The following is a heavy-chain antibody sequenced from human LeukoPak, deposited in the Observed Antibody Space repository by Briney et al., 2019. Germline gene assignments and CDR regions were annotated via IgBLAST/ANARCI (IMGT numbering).Heavy chain of an antibody. CDR1: GFTFSTYA. CDR3: AKDRVRYFDY. CDR2: ISGGGCST. D-gene: IGHD3-22*01. V-gene: IGHV3-23*01. J-gene: IGHJ4*02. Sequence: GGALRLSCAASGFTFSTYAMSWVRQAPGKGLEWVSTISGGGCSTYYADSVKGRFTISRDNSKNTMDQQKNSLTGEDTAVYYCAKDRVRYFDYWGQGTLVTVSS.